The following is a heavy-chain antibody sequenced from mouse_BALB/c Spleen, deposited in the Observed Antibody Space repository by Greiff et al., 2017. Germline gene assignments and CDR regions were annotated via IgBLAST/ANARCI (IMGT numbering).Heavy chain of an antibody. CDR2: ISSGGST. CDR1: GFTFSSYA. J-gene: IGHJ2*01. D-gene: IGHD1-2*01. CDR3: ARGVTTAPYYFDY. V-gene: IGHV5-6-5*01. Sequence: EVQVVESGGGLVKPGGSLKLSCAASGFTFSSYAMSWVRQTPEKRLEWVASISSGGSTYYPDSVKGRFTISRDNARNILYLQMSSLRSEDTAMYYCARGVTTAPYYFDYWGEGTTLTVSS.